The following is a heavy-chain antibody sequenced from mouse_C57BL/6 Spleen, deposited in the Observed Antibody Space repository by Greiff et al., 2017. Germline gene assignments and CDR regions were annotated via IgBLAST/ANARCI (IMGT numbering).Heavy chain of an antibody. CDR2: IDPANGNT. CDR1: GFNIKNTY. D-gene: IGHD1-1*01. V-gene: IGHV14-3*01. Sequence: VQLKESVAELVRPGASVKLSCTASGFNIKNTYMHWVKQRPEQGLEWIGRIDPANGNTKYAPKFQGKATITADTSSNTAYLQLSSLTSEDTAIYYCARDYGSSYGYFDVWGTGTTVTVAS. J-gene: IGHJ1*03. CDR3: ARDYGSSYGYFDV.